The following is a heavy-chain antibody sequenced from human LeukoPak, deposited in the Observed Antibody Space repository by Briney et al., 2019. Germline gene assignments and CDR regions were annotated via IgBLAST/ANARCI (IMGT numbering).Heavy chain of an antibody. Sequence: PGGSLRLSCAASGFTVSSNYMSWVRQAPGKGLEWVSVIYSGGSTYYADSVKGRFTISRDNSKNTLYLQMNSLRAEDTAVYYCAVEGGGSYWAFNYWGQGTLVTVSS. CDR3: AVEGGGSYWAFNY. CDR1: GFTVSSNY. CDR2: IYSGGST. J-gene: IGHJ4*02. V-gene: IGHV3-66*01. D-gene: IGHD1-26*01.